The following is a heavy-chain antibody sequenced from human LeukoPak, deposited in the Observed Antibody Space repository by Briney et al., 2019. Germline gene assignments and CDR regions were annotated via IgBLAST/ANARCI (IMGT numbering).Heavy chain of an antibody. Sequence: PGRSLRLSCAASGFTFSSYAMHWVRQAPGKGLEWVAVISYDGSNKYYADSVKGRFTISRDNSKNTLYLQMNSLRAEDTAVYYCARDLNNSYGAFDYWGQGTPVTVSS. CDR1: GFTFSSYA. D-gene: IGHD5-18*01. CDR2: ISYDGSNK. J-gene: IGHJ4*02. V-gene: IGHV3-30-3*01. CDR3: ARDLNNSYGAFDY.